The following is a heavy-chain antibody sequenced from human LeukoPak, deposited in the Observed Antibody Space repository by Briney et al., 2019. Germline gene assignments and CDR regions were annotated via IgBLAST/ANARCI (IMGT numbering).Heavy chain of an antibody. CDR2: IYTSGST. V-gene: IGHV4-4*07. CDR1: GGSISSYY. Sequence: SETLSLTCTVSGGSISSYYWSWIRQPAGKGLEWIGRIYTSGSTNYNPSLKSRVTMSVDTSKNQFSLKLSSVTAADTAVYYCARDPGSSWYLDWFDPWGQGTLVTVSS. D-gene: IGHD6-13*01. CDR3: ARDPGSSWYLDWFDP. J-gene: IGHJ5*02.